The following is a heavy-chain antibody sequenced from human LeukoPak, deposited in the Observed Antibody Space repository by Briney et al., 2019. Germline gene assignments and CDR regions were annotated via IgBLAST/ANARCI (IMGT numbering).Heavy chain of an antibody. J-gene: IGHJ6*02. D-gene: IGHD6-19*01. Sequence: GASVTVSYKASGYTFTHYYMHWVRQAPGQGLEWMGWINANSGGTNYAQKFQGRVTMTRDTSISTAYMELSRLRSDDTAVYYCARAGYYYYGMDVWGQGTTVTVSS. CDR2: INANSGGT. CDR1: GYTFTHYY. V-gene: IGHV1-2*02. CDR3: ARAGYYYYGMDV.